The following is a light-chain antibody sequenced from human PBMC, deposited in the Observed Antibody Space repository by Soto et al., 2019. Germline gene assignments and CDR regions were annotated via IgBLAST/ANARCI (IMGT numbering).Light chain of an antibody. CDR2: GAS. J-gene: IGKJ1*01. CDR3: QQYGISPRT. V-gene: IGKV3-20*01. Sequence: EIVVTQSPGTLSLSPGERATLSCRASQSVSSSYLAWYQQKPGQAPRLLIYGASSRATGIPDRFSGSGSGTDFTLTISRLEPEDFAVYYCQQYGISPRTFGQGTKVEIK. CDR1: QSVSSSY.